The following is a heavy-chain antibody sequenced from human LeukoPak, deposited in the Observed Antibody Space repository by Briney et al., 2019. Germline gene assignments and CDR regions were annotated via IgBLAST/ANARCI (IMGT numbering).Heavy chain of an antibody. Sequence: ASVMVSCKSSGFPFGSYGISWVRQAPGEGLEWMGWISAYNGDTNYAQKFQGRVTMTTDTSTGTAYLELRSLTSDDTAVYYCARELGFYFDNSGYYYFDSWGQGTPGTVSS. J-gene: IGHJ4*02. D-gene: IGHD3-22*01. CDR3: ARELGFYFDNSGYYYFDS. CDR1: GFPFGSYG. V-gene: IGHV1-18*01. CDR2: ISAYNGDT.